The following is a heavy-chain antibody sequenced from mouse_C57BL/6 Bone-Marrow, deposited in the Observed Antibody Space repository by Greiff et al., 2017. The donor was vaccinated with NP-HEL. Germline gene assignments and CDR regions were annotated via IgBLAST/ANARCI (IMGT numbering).Heavy chain of an antibody. Sequence: QVQLQQSGAELVKPGASVKISCKASGYAFSSYWMNWVKQRPGKGLEWIGQIYPGDGDTNYNGKFKGKATLTADKSSSTAYMQLSSLTSEDSAVYFCARDRGFRYYFDYWGQGTTLTVSS. CDR1: GYAFSSYW. CDR2: IYPGDGDT. D-gene: IGHD2-14*01. CDR3: ARDRGFRYYFDY. J-gene: IGHJ2*01. V-gene: IGHV1-80*01.